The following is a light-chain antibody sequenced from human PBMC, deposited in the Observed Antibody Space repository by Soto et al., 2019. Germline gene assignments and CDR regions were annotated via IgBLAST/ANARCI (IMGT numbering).Light chain of an antibody. CDR1: QSISSW. Sequence: DIQMTQSPSTLSASVRDKITITCRASQSISSWLAWYQQKPGKAPKLLIYKASSLESGVPSRFSGSGSGTEFTLTISRLQPDDFATYYCQQYNSYPWTFGQGTKV. CDR3: QQYNSYPWT. V-gene: IGKV1-5*03. J-gene: IGKJ1*01. CDR2: KAS.